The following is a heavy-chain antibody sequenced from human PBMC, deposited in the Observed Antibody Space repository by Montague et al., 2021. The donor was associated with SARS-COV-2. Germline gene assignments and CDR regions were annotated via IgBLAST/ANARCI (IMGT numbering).Heavy chain of an antibody. V-gene: IGHV4-34*01. Sequence: SETLSLTCAVYGRSFSGYYWSWIRQPPGKGLEWIGEINHSGSTNYNPSLKSRVTISVDTSKNQFFLKLSSVTAADTAVYYCARGPRITMIVVVITDIWFDPWGQGTLVTVSS. D-gene: IGHD3-22*01. J-gene: IGHJ5*02. CDR3: ARGPRITMIVVVITDIWFDP. CDR2: INHSGST. CDR1: GRSFSGYY.